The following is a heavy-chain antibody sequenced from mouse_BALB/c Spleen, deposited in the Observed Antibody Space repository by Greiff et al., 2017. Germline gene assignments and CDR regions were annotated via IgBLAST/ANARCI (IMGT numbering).Heavy chain of an antibody. CDR1: GFTFSSFG. Sequence: VQLKESGGGLVQPGGSRKLSCAASGFTFSSFGMHWVRQAPEKGLEWVAYISSGSSTIYYADTVKGRFTISRDNPKNTLFLQMTSLRSEDTAMYYCARKDYDDWFAYWGQGTLVTVSA. CDR2: ISSGSSTI. V-gene: IGHV5-17*02. J-gene: IGHJ3*01. D-gene: IGHD2-4*01. CDR3: ARKDYDDWFAY.